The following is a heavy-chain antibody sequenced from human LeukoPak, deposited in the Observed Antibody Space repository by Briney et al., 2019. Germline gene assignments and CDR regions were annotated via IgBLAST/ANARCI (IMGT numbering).Heavy chain of an antibody. D-gene: IGHD2-2*01. V-gene: IGHV4-4*02. Sequence: SGTLSLTCAVSGGSISSSNRWSWVRQPPGKGLEWIGEIYHSGSTNYNPSLKSRVTISVDKSKNQFSLKLSSVTAADTAVYYCARAPGGYCSSTSCRLDYWGQGTLVTVSS. CDR1: GGSISSSNR. J-gene: IGHJ4*02. CDR2: IYHSGST. CDR3: ARAPGGYCSSTSCRLDY.